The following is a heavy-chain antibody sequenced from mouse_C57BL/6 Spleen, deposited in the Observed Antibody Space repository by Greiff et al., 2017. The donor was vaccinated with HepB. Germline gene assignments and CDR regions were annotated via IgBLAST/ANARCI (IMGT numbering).Heavy chain of an antibody. V-gene: IGHV1-61*01. CDR3: AKEGGYHGYFDV. Sequence: VQLQQPGAELVRPGSSVKLSCKASGYTFTSYWMDWVKQRPGQGLEWIGNIYPSDSETHYNQKFKDKATLTVDKSSSTAYMQLSSLTSEDSAVYYCAKEGGYHGYFDVWGTGTTVTVSS. J-gene: IGHJ1*03. CDR2: IYPSDSET. D-gene: IGHD2-2*01. CDR1: GYTFTSYW.